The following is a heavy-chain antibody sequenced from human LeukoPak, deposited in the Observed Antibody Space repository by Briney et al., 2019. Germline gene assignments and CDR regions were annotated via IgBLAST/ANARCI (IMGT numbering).Heavy chain of an antibody. Sequence: SETLSLTCTVSGGSISSGSYYWGWIRQPAGKGLEWIGRIYTSGSTNYNPSLKSRVTISVDTSKNQFSLKLSSVSAADTAGYYCVSGTFGGRDAFGILVQGTLATVCS. V-gene: IGHV4-61*02. J-gene: IGHJ3*02. CDR3: VSGTFGGRDAFGI. CDR1: GGSISSGSYY. CDR2: IYTSGST. D-gene: IGHD3-10*01.